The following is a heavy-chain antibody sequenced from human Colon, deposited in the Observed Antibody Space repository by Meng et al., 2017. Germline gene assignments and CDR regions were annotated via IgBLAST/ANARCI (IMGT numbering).Heavy chain of an antibody. CDR3: ARGFIAATGLYFDY. CDR2: IWFDGSNK. J-gene: IGHJ4*02. V-gene: IGHV3-33*01. CDR1: GFTFIWNG. Sequence: QGRLVGSGGGVGQPGRSLRLSGAASGFTFIWNGMHWVRQAPGKGLEWVAVIWFDGSNKYYADSVKGRFTISRDNSQNTLYLQMDSLRAEDTAVYYCARGFIAATGLYFDYWGQGTLVTVSS. D-gene: IGHD6-13*01.